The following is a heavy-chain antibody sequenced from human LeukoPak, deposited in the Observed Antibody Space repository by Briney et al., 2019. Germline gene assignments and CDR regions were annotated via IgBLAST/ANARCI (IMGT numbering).Heavy chain of an antibody. Sequence: AGGSLRLSCAASGFTFSSYSMNWVRQAPGKGLEWVSYISSSSSTIFYADSVKGRFTISRDNAKNSLYLQMNSLRAEDTAVYYCARWPRPYYYDSSGYYYFDYWGQGTLVTVSS. D-gene: IGHD3-22*01. J-gene: IGHJ4*02. V-gene: IGHV3-48*01. CDR2: ISSSSSTI. CDR1: GFTFSSYS. CDR3: ARWPRPYYYDSSGYYYFDY.